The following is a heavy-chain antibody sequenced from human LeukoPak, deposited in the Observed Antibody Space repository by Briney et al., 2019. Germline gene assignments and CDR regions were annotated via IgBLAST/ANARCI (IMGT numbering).Heavy chain of an antibody. J-gene: IGHJ4*02. Sequence: GGSLRLSCVPSGLTVSSNYMSWVRQAPGKGLEWVASITSTSRTIFYADSVQGRFIISRDNAKKTVSLEMNSLRGEDAALYYCARDFPDNSLFDLWGRGTLVSVSS. CDR3: ARDFPDNSLFDL. V-gene: IGHV3-21*01. D-gene: IGHD5-24*01. CDR1: GLTVSSNY. CDR2: ITSTSRTI.